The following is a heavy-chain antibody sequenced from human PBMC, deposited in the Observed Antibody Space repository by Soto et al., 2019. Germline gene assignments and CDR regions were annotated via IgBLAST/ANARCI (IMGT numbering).Heavy chain of an antibody. J-gene: IGHJ4*02. CDR1: GGSVSSSSYY. CDR3: PYISSSNSTIYYADSVKGRFTTSRDSAKNSLYLQMNSLRAEDTAVYYCAKDPPAKPSLLGPNDY. V-gene: IGHV4-39*01. D-gene: IGHD2-2*01. CDR2: IYYSGST. Sequence: SETLSLTCTVSGGSVSSSSYYWGWIRQPPGKGLEWIGSIYYSGSTYYNPSLKSRVTITVEASKNPFSLEPGSGTAGEAAVEWVPYISSSNSTIYYADSVKGRFTTSRDSAKNSLYLQMNSLRAEDTAVYYCAKDPPAKPSLLGPNDYWGQGTLVTVSS.